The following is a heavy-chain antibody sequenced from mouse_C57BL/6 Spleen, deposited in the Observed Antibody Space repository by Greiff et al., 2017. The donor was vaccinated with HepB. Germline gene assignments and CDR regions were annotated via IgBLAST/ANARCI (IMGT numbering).Heavy chain of an antibody. Sequence: VQLQQPGAELVMPGASVKLSCKASGYTFTSYWMHWVKQRPGQGLEWIGEIDPSDSYTNYNQKFKGKSTLTVDKSSSTAYMQLSSLTSEDSAVYYCVYDGYYGGFAYWGQGTLVTVSA. D-gene: IGHD2-3*01. J-gene: IGHJ3*01. V-gene: IGHV1-69*01. CDR2: IDPSDSYT. CDR1: GYTFTSYW. CDR3: VYDGYYGGFAY.